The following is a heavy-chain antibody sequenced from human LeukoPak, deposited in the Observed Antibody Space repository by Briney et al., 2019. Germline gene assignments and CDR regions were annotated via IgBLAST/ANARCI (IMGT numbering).Heavy chain of an antibody. CDR3: ARDYYDSSGYYYDAFDI. J-gene: IGHJ3*02. V-gene: IGHV1-2*02. CDR1: GYTFTGYY. D-gene: IGHD3-22*01. Sequence: EASVKVSCKASGYTFTGYYMHWVRQAPGQGLEWMGWINPNSGGTNYAQKFQGRVTMTRDTSISTAYMELSRLRSDDTAVYYCARDYYDSSGYYYDAFDIWGQGTMVTVSS. CDR2: INPNSGGT.